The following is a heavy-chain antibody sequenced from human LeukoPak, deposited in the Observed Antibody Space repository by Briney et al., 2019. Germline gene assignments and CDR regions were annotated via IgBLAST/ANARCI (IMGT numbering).Heavy chain of an antibody. J-gene: IGHJ4*02. Sequence: GGSLRLSCGVSGFTFSNYWMHWVRQAPGKGPVWVSRINGDGSSTTYADSMKGRFTISRDNAKNTLYLQMSSLRAEDTAVYFCARTSEGGYFDYWGQGAVVTVSS. CDR1: GFTFSNYW. CDR3: ARTSEGGYFDY. CDR2: INGDGSST. V-gene: IGHV3-74*01.